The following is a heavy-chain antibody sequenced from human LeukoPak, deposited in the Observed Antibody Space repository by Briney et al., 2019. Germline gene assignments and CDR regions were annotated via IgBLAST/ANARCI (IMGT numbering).Heavy chain of an antibody. J-gene: IGHJ4*02. Sequence: AGGSLRLSCAASGFTFSSYGMHWVRQAPGKGLEWVAVISYDGSNKYYADSVKGRFTISRDNSKNTLYLQMNSLRAEDTAVYYCAKELRAYDFWSGSLAASFDYWGQGTLVTVSS. D-gene: IGHD3-3*01. V-gene: IGHV3-30*18. CDR2: ISYDGSNK. CDR1: GFTFSSYG. CDR3: AKELRAYDFWSGSLAASFDY.